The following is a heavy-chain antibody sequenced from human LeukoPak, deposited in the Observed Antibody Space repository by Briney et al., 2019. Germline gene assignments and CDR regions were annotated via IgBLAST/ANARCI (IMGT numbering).Heavy chain of an antibody. J-gene: IGHJ4*02. D-gene: IGHD3-3*01. V-gene: IGHV1-3*01. CDR2: INAGNGNT. CDR3: ASSTTIFGVAPDY. Sequence: ASVKVSCKASGYTFTSYAMHWVRQAPGQRLEWMGWINAGNGNTKYSQKFQGRVTITRDTSASTAYMELSSLRSDDTAVYYCASSTTIFGVAPDYWGQGTLVTVSS. CDR1: GYTFTSYA.